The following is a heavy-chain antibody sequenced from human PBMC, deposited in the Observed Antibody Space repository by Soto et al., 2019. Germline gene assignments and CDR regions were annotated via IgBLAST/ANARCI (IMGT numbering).Heavy chain of an antibody. J-gene: IGHJ6*02. D-gene: IGHD4-4*01. CDR3: ARDCRTYSHGVDV. CDR1: GYPFTGPY. Sequence: ASVKVSCKASGYPFTGPYIYWVRQAPGQGLEWMGWINPSSGGTEFAEKFQGRVTVTRATSIRTVFLELNSLTSDDTGVYFCARDCRTYSHGVDVGGQGTAVTVSS. CDR2: INPSSGGT. V-gene: IGHV1-2*02.